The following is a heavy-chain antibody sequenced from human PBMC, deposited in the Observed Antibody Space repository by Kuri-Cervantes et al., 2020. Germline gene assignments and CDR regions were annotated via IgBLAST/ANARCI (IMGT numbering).Heavy chain of an antibody. V-gene: IGHV3-30*18. CDR2: ISYDGSNK. D-gene: IGHD3-9*01. J-gene: IGHJ4*02. CDR3: AKDIGLRYFDWLGPDY. Sequence: GGSLRLSCAASRFTFSSYGMHWVRQATGKGLGWVAVISYDGSNKYYADSVKGRFTISRDNSKNTLCLQMNSLRAEDTAVYYCAKDIGLRYFDWLGPDYWGQVTLVTVSS. CDR1: RFTFSSYG.